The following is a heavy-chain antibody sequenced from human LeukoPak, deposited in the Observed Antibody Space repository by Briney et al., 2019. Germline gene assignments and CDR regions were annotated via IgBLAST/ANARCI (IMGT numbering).Heavy chain of an antibody. J-gene: IGHJ4*02. D-gene: IGHD2-2*01. CDR2: ISSNGGST. CDR3: ARVCSSTSCYGGNDY. CDR1: GFTFSSYA. V-gene: IGHV3-64*01. Sequence: GGSLRLSCAASGFTFSSYAMHWVRQAPGKGLEYVSAISSNGGSTYYANSVKGRFTISRGNSKNTLYLQMGSLRAEDMAVYYCARVCSSTSCYGGNDYWGQGTLVTVSS.